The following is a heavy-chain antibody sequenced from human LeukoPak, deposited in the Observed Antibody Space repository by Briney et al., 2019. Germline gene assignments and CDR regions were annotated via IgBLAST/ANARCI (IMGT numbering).Heavy chain of an antibody. J-gene: IGHJ4*02. Sequence: GGSLRLSCAASGFTFSSYWMSWVRQAPGKGLEWVANIKQDGSEKYYVDSVKGRFTISRDNAKNSLYLQMNSLRAEDTAVYYCARESCSGGSCYSFGFSDLRSSHSIIFDYWGQGTLVTVSS. D-gene: IGHD2-15*01. CDR1: GFTFSSYW. CDR2: IKQDGSEK. CDR3: ARESCSGGSCYSFGFSDLRSSHSIIFDY. V-gene: IGHV3-7*01.